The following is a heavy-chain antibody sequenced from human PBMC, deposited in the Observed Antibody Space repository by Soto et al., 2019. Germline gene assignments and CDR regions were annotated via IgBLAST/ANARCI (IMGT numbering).Heavy chain of an antibody. V-gene: IGHV3-23*01. D-gene: IGHD6-6*01. J-gene: IGHJ6*02. CDR1: GFTFSSYA. Sequence: PGGSLRLSCAASGFTFSSYAMSWVRQAPGKGLEWVSAISGSGGSTYYADSVKGRFTISRDNSKNTLYLQMNSLRAEDTAVYYCARDPGSSSLRAYYYYGMDVWGQGTTVTVSS. CDR3: ARDPGSSSLRAYYYYGMDV. CDR2: ISGSGGST.